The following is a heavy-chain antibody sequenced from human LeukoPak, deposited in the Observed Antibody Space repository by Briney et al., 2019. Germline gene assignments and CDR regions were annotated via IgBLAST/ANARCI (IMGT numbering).Heavy chain of an antibody. CDR3: AKVGSYGSSRYFDY. Sequence: GGSLRLSCAASGFTLSSYWMHWVRQAPWTGLVWVSRISNDGSRTTYADSVKGRFTISRDNAKNTLYLQMSILRAGETAVYYCAKVGSYGSSRYFDYWGQGTLVTVSS. CDR2: ISNDGSRT. CDR1: GFTLSSYW. D-gene: IGHD5-18*01. V-gene: IGHV3-74*03. J-gene: IGHJ4*02.